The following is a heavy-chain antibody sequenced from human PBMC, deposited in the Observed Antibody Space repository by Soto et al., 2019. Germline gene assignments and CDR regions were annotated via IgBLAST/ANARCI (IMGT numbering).Heavy chain of an antibody. V-gene: IGHV3-23*01. CDR1: GFTFSSYA. CDR2: ISGSGGRT. J-gene: IGHJ4*02. D-gene: IGHD5-12*01. Sequence: GGPLRFSFAASGFTFSSYAMRWVRQAPGKGLEWVSVISGSGGRTYYADSVKGRFTISRDNSKNTLYLQMNSLRAEDTAVYYCAKESTRGYSGYAYFDYCHQGTLVTVSS. CDR3: AKESTRGYSGYAYFDY.